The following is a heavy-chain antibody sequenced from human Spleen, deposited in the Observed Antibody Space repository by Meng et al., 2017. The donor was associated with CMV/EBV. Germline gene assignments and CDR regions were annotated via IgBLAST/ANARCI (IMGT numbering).Heavy chain of an antibody. Sequence: GGSLRLSCAASGFTFSTYGIHWVRQAPGKGLEWVAFIRYDGTNKYYADSVKGRFTISRDNSKNTLYMPLNSLRPEDTAVYYCAKDGGKYSSTWYDYFDCWGQGTLVTVSS. V-gene: IGHV3-30*02. D-gene: IGHD6-13*01. CDR1: GFTFSTYG. J-gene: IGHJ4*02. CDR2: IRYDGTNK. CDR3: AKDGGKYSSTWYDYFDC.